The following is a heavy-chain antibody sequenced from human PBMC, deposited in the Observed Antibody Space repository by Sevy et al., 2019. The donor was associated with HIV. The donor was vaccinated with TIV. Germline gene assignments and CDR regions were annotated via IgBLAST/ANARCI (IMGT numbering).Heavy chain of an antibody. CDR1: GFTFSDYW. CDR2: IKQDGSDK. J-gene: IGHJ4*02. V-gene: IGHV3-7*01. D-gene: IGHD4-17*01. CDR3: ARGVTTVTPFDY. Sequence: GGYLRLSCTASGFTFSDYWMSCVRQAPGKGLEWVANIKQDGSDKHYVDSVKGRFTISRDNAKNSLYLQMNSLRAGDTAVYYCARGVTTVTPFDYWGQGTLVTVSS.